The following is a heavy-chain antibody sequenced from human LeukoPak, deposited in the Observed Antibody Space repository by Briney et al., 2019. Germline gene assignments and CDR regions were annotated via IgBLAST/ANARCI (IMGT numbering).Heavy chain of an antibody. D-gene: IGHD3-9*01. CDR2: VSGRDDST. J-gene: IGHJ4*02. CDR1: GFTFTNYA. CDR3: AKWGDYDILTGYYDPDY. V-gene: IGHV3-23*01. Sequence: GASLRLSCAASGFTFTNYAMYWVRQAPGKGLEWVSAVSGRDDSTYYADSVKGRFTISRDTSKNTLYLQMNSRRAEDTAVYYCAKWGDYDILTGYYDPDYWGQGTLVTVSS.